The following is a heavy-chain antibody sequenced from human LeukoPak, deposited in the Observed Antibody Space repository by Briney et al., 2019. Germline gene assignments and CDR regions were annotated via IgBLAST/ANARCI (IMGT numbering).Heavy chain of an antibody. V-gene: IGHV4-61*08. CDR2: IYYSGST. D-gene: IGHD3-22*01. J-gene: IGHJ3*02. CDR1: GGSISSGGYY. Sequence: SETLSLTCTVSGGSISSGGYYWSWIRQRPGKGLEWIGYIYYSGSTNYTPSLKGRVTISVDTSKNQFSLKLSSVTAADTAVYYCARNLIVVFNDAFDIWGQGTMVTVSS. CDR3: ARNLIVVFNDAFDI.